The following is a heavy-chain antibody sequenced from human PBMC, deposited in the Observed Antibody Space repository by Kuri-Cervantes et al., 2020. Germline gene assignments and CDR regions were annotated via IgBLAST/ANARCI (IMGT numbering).Heavy chain of an antibody. Sequence: GGSLRLSCAAPGFTFSSYAMHWVRQAPGKGLEWVAVISYDGSNKYYADSVKGRFTISRDNSKNTLYLQMNSLRAEDTAVYYCARETVTTYYYYYYGMDVWGQGTTVTVSS. J-gene: IGHJ6*02. CDR3: ARETVTTYYYYYYGMDV. CDR2: ISYDGSNK. V-gene: IGHV3-30-3*01. D-gene: IGHD4-17*01. CDR1: GFTFSSYA.